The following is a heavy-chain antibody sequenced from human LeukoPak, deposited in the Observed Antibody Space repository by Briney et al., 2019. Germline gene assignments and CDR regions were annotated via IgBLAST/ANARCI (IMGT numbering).Heavy chain of an antibody. CDR2: ISRGGAYT. J-gene: IGHJ6*03. CDR3: GVGATYYYYYYMDF. Sequence: GGSLRLSCAASGFTFGTYDMYWIRQAPGKGLECVSSISRGGAYTYYADSVKGRFTISRDNSKNTLYLQMNSLRAEDTAVYSCGVGATYYYYYYMDFWGKGTTVTVSS. V-gene: IGHV3-23*01. CDR1: GFTFGTYD. D-gene: IGHD1-26*01.